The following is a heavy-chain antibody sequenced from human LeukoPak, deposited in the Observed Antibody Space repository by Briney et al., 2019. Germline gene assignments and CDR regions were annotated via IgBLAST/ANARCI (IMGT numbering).Heavy chain of an antibody. V-gene: IGHV3-33*01. J-gene: IGHJ4*02. D-gene: IGHD3-10*01. CDR2: IWYDGSNK. CDR3: ARDREYYYGSGSFDY. CDR1: GFTCSSYG. Sequence: PGRSLRLSCAASGFTCSSYGMHWVRQAPGKGLEWVAVIWYDGSNKYYADSVKGRFTISRDNSKNTLYLQMNSLRAEDTAVYYCARDREYYYGSGSFDYWGQGTLVTVSS.